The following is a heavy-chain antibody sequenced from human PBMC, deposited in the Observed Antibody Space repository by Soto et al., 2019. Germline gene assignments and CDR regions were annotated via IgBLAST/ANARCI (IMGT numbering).Heavy chain of an antibody. CDR3: ARTDIVVVPAGEGSFAY. V-gene: IGHV1-69*01. D-gene: IGHD2-2*01. J-gene: IGHJ4*01. Sequence: SVKVSCKASGGTFSSYAISWVRQAPGQGLEWMGGIIPIFGTANYAQKFQGRVTITADESTSTAYMELSSLRSEDTAVYYCARTDIVVVPAGEGSFAYSGQRTLVTVSS. CDR1: GGTFSSYA. CDR2: IIPIFGTA.